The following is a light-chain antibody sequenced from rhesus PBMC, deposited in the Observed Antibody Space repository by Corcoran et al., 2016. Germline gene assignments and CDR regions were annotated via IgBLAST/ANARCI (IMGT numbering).Light chain of an antibody. V-gene: IGKV1-25*01. Sequence: DIQMTQSPSSLSASLADRVIITCRASRAITHDLAWYQQKPGESPKLLILEASNLQVGVPPRFSGTGSGTDFTLTIGSLQSEDFATYYSQQYYSTPITFGPGTKLDI. CDR3: QQYYSTPIT. CDR2: EAS. CDR1: RAITHD. J-gene: IGKJ3*01.